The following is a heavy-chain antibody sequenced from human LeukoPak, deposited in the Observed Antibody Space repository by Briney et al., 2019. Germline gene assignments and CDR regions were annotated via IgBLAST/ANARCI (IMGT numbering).Heavy chain of an antibody. CDR3: AKVANGYCSSTSRPLHFDY. CDR2: ISGSGGST. D-gene: IGHD2-2*03. V-gene: IGHV3-23*01. J-gene: IGHJ4*02. CDR1: GFTFSSYA. Sequence: GGSLRLSCAASGFTFSSYAMSWVRQAPGKGLEWVSAISGSGGSTYYADSVKGRFTISRDNSKNTLYLQMNSLRAEDTAVYYCAKVANGYCSSTSRPLHFDYWGQGTLVTVSS.